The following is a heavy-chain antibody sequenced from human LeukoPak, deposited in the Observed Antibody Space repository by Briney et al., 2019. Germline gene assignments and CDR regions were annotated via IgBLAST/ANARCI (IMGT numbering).Heavy chain of an antibody. V-gene: IGHV3-21*01. CDR1: GFTFSSYN. D-gene: IGHD4-17*01. J-gene: IGHJ4*02. Sequence: GGSLGLSCAASGFTFSSYNMNWVRRAPGKGLEWVSSISSSSSYIYYADSVKGRFTISRDNAKNSLFLQMNSLRAEDTAMYYCARDLPTVTALLPSLSYFDYWGQGTLVTVSS. CDR3: ARDLPTVTALLPSLSYFDY. CDR2: ISSSSSYI.